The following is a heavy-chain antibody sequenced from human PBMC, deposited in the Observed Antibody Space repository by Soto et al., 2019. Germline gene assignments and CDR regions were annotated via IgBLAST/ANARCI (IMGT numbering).Heavy chain of an antibody. CDR3: AKDFGINWYYFDC. V-gene: IGHV3-30*18. CDR1: GFTFRSHG. J-gene: IGHJ4*02. Sequence: GGSLRLSCAASGFTFRSHGMHWVRQAPGKGLESVSLISYDGSDKYYADSVKGRFTISRDNSKNMLYLQMNSLGAEDTAVYYCAKDFGINWYYFDCWGQGTLVTVSS. D-gene: IGHD1-1*01. CDR2: ISYDGSDK.